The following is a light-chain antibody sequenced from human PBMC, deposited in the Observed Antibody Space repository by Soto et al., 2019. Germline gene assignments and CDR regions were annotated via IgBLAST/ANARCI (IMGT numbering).Light chain of an antibody. CDR1: QSGSDSY. V-gene: IGKV3-20*01. J-gene: IGKJ2*01. CDR2: GVS. Sequence: EIVLTQSPGTLSLSPGERATLSCRASQSGSDSYLAWYQQKPGQPPRLLIYGVSSRGYGIPDRFSGSGSGTDFTLTISRLEPEDVAVYYCQQYYGTPPHTFGQGTKLEIK. CDR3: QQYYGTPPHT.